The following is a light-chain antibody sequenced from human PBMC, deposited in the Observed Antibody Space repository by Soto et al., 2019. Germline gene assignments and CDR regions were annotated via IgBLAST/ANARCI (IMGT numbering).Light chain of an antibody. J-gene: IGLJ2*01. Sequence: QSVLTQPPSASGAPGQRVTISCSGSSSNIESNSVKWYQQLPGTAHKLLMYSNNQRPSGVPDRFSGSKSGTSASLAISGLQSEDEADYYCSSWDDTLNGPVFGGGTKLTVL. CDR2: SNN. CDR1: SSNIESNS. V-gene: IGLV1-44*01. CDR3: SSWDDTLNGPV.